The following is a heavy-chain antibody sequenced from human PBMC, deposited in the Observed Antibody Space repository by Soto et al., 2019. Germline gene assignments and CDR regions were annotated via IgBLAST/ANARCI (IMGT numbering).Heavy chain of an antibody. J-gene: IGHJ3*02. CDR2: ISSRSTFI. V-gene: IGHV3-21*06. Sequence: GGSLRLSCTVLGFTLTNENMNWVRQAPGKGLEWVSSISSRSTFINYADSVKGRFTISRDNDKGLVYLQMNSLRAEDTAVYYCARGGYCGGDCRSVDAFDIWGQGTMVTVSS. CDR3: ARGGYCGGDCRSVDAFDI. D-gene: IGHD2-21*02. CDR1: GFTLTNEN.